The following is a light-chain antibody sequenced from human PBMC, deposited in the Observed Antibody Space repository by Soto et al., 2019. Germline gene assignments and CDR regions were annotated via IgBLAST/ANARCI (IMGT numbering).Light chain of an antibody. CDR1: SSNIGAGYD. V-gene: IGLV1-40*01. CDR2: GNS. Sequence: QSVLTQPPSVSGAPGQRVTISCTGSSSNIGAGYDVHWYQQLPGTAPKLLIYGNSNRPSGVPDRFSGSQSGTSASLAITGLQAEDEADYCCQSYDSSLSGSVVFGGGTKVTVL. J-gene: IGLJ2*01. CDR3: QSYDSSLSGSVV.